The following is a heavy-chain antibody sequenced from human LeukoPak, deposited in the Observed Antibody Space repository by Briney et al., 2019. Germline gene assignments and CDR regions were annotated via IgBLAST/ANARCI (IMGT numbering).Heavy chain of an antibody. V-gene: IGHV1-18*01. Sequence: ASVKVSCKASGYTFTSYGISWVRPAPGQGLEWMGWISAYNGNTNYAQKLQGRVTMTTDTSTSTAYMELRSLRSDDTAVYYCARANGDYSWSGGMDVWGQGTTVTVS. CDR2: ISAYNGNT. J-gene: IGHJ6*02. D-gene: IGHD4-17*01. CDR3: ARANGDYSWSGGMDV. CDR1: GYTFTSYG.